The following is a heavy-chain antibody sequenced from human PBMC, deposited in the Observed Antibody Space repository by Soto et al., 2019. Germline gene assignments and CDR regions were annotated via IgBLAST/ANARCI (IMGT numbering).Heavy chain of an antibody. J-gene: IGHJ1*01. D-gene: IGHD3-22*01. CDR2: VNAYNGNT. V-gene: IGHV1-18*01. CDR3: VRDQPHHYDSSGYYYGYFQH. Sequence: ASVKVSCKASGYTFTSYGMSWLRQAPGQGLEWMGWVNAYNGNTNYAQKLQGRVTITTDISTNTAYMELRSLRSDDTAVYYCVRDQPHHYDSSGYYYGYFQHWG. CDR1: GYTFTSYG.